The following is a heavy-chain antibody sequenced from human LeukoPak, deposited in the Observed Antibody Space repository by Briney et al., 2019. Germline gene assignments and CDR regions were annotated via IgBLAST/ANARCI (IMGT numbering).Heavy chain of an antibody. V-gene: IGHV5-51*01. Sequence: GESLKISCKDSGNSFTTYWIAWVRQMPGKGLEWMGIINPGDSDVRYSPSFQGQVTISADKSITTAFLQWSSLKASDTAMYYCARLNGGFGYWGQGTLVTVSS. J-gene: IGHJ4*02. D-gene: IGHD2-8*01. CDR3: ARLNGGFGY. CDR2: INPGDSDV. CDR1: GNSFTTYW.